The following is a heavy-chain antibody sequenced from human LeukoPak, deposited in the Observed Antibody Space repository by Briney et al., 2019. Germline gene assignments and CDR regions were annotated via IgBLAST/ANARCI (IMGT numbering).Heavy chain of an antibody. D-gene: IGHD2-2*02. CDR1: GFTFSSYA. CDR2: ISYDGSNK. J-gene: IGHJ4*02. Sequence: SGGSLRLSCAASGFTFSSYAMHWVRQAPGKGLEWVAVISYDGSNKYYADSVKGRFTISRDNSKNTLYLQMNSLRAEDTAVYYASYCSSTSCYTGMDYWGQGTLVTVSS. CDR3: SYCSSTSCYTGMDY. V-gene: IGHV3-30-3*01.